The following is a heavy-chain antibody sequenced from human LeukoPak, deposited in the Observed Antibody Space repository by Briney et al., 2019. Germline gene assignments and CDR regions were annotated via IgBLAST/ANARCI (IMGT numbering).Heavy chain of an antibody. D-gene: IGHD2-15*01. Sequence: ASVKVSCKASGYTFTSYGISWVRQAPGQGLEWMGWISAYNGNTNYAQKFQGRVTMTTDTSTSTAYMELRSLRSDDTAVYYCVRCGYCSGGSCYRCYYYGMDVWGQGTTVTVSS. V-gene: IGHV1-18*01. CDR1: GYTFTSYG. J-gene: IGHJ6*02. CDR2: ISAYNGNT. CDR3: VRCGYCSGGSCYRCYYYGMDV.